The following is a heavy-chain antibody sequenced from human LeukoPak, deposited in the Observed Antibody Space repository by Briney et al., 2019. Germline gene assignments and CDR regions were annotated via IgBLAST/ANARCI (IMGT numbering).Heavy chain of an antibody. D-gene: IGHD5-18*01. V-gene: IGHV1-2*02. Sequence: ASVKVSCKASGYTFTGSYMHWVRQAPGQGLEWMGWINPNTGGTNYAQQFQGRVTMTRDTSISTAYMELSRLKSDDTAVYYCARLMFNGYSYGSFDYWGQGTLVTVSS. CDR3: ARLMFNGYSYGSFDY. CDR1: GYTFTGSY. J-gene: IGHJ4*02. CDR2: INPNTGGT.